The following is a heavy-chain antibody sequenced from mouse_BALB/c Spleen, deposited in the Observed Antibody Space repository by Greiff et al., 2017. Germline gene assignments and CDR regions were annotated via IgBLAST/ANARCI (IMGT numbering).Heavy chain of an antibody. CDR3: TRGGAY. V-gene: IGHV5-6-4*01. CDR2: ISSGGSYT. J-gene: IGHJ3*01. CDR1: GFTFSSYT. Sequence: EVQLVESGGGLVKPGGSLKLSCAASGFTFSSYTMSWVRQTPEKRLEWVATISSGGSYTYYPDSVKGRFTISRDNAKNTLYLQMSSLKSEDTAMYYCTRGGAYWGQGTLVTVSA.